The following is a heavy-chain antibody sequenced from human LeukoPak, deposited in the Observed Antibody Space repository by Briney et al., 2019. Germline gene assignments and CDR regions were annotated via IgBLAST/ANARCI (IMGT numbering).Heavy chain of an antibody. CDR1: GFTFSSYA. D-gene: IGHD6-19*01. CDR3: ARSAVAGTYYYYYGMDV. Sequence: GGSLRLSCAASGFTFSSYAMSWVRQAPGKGLEWVSAISGSGGSTYYADSVKGRFTISRDNSKNTLYLQMNSLRAEDTAVYYCARSAVAGTYYYYYGMDVWGKGTTVTVSS. V-gene: IGHV3-23*01. J-gene: IGHJ6*04. CDR2: ISGSGGST.